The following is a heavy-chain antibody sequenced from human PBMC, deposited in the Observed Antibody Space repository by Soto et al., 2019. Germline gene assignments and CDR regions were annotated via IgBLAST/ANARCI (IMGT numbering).Heavy chain of an antibody. CDR2: ILHTGGT. Sequence: SETLSLTCDIFGGSVSSGHWWSWVRQPPGKGLEWIGEILHTGGTSYNPSLKSRVTMSVDNSNNQFSLSLTSVTAADTAVYYCARNGAYIQDCCGQGMLVTVSS. V-gene: IGHV4-4*02. J-gene: IGHJ1*01. CDR3: ARNGAYIQDC. CDR1: GGSVSSGHW. D-gene: IGHD5-18*01.